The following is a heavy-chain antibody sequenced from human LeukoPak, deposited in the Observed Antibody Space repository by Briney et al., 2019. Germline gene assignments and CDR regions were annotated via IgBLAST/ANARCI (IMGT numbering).Heavy chain of an antibody. CDR1: GFTFSSYW. CDR3: ARGGYQLIDY. V-gene: IGHV3-7*01. CDR2: IKQDGNEK. D-gene: IGHD2-2*01. Sequence: GGSLRLSCAASGFTFSSYWMTWVRQAPGKGLEWVASIKQDGNEKYYVDSVKGRFTISRDNAKNSLYLQMNSLRAEDTAVYYCARGGYQLIDYWGQGTLVTVSS. J-gene: IGHJ4*02.